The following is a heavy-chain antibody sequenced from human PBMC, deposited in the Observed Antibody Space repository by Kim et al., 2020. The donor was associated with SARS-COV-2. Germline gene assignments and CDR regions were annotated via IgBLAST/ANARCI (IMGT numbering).Heavy chain of an antibody. D-gene: IGHD5-12*01. CDR3: SSGYDYSY. V-gene: IGHV4-39*01. CDR2: YRGSP. J-gene: IGHJ4*02. Sequence: YRGSPYCNPSLKSRVTISVDTSKNQFSLKLGSVTAADTAVYYCSSGYDYSYWGQGTLVTVSS.